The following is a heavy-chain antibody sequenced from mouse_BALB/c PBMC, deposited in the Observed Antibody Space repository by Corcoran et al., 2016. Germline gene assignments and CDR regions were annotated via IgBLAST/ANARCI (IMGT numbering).Heavy chain of an antibody. Sequence: DVQLQESGPGLVKPSQSLSLTYSVTGYSITSGYYWNWIRQFPGNKLEWMGYISYDGSNNYNPSLKNRISITRDTSKNQFFLKLNSVTTEDTATYYCARRAWFAYWGQGTLVTVSA. CDR1: GYSITSGYY. V-gene: IGHV3-6*02. J-gene: IGHJ3*01. CDR3: ARRAWFAY. CDR2: ISYDGSN.